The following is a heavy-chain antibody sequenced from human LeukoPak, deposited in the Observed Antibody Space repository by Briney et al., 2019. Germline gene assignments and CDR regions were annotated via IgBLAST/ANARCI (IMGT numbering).Heavy chain of an antibody. CDR1: GYTFINYG. J-gene: IGHJ6*04. V-gene: IGHV1-18*01. Sequence: ASVKVSCKASGYTFINYGITWVRQAPGQGLEWMGWTSAYNGNTNYAQKFQGRVTMTRDTSTSTVYMELSSLRSEDTAVYYCARDLIPPWFGAPTQGMDVWGKGTTVTISS. CDR3: ARDLIPPWFGAPTQGMDV. CDR2: TSAYNGNT. D-gene: IGHD3-10*01.